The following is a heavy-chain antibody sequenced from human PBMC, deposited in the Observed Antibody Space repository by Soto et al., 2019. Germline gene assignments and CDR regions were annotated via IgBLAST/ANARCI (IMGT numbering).Heavy chain of an antibody. CDR3: ASRDPGTSVDY. J-gene: IGHJ4*02. CDR2: IYRTGST. V-gene: IGHV4-4*02. D-gene: IGHD1-7*01. CDR1: GGSFTIKNW. Sequence: PSETLCLTCAVSGGSFTIKNWWTWVRQPPGQGLEWIGEIYRTGSTNYNPSLKSRVTISLDKSENQFSLKVTSLTAADTAVYYCASRDPGTSVDYWGQGTLVTVSS.